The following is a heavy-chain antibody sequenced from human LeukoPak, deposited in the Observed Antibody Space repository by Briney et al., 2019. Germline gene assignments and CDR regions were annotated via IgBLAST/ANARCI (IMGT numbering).Heavy chain of an antibody. Sequence: WVRQAPGKGLEWIGSIYYSGNTYYKPSLKSRVTISVDTSRNQFSLKLNSVTAADTAMYYCARVFKRVITFGEVIVNPKYYLDYWGQGTLVTVSS. V-gene: IGHV4-39*07. CDR2: IYYSGNT. CDR3: ARVFKRVITFGEVIVNPKYYLDY. D-gene: IGHD3-16*02. J-gene: IGHJ4*02.